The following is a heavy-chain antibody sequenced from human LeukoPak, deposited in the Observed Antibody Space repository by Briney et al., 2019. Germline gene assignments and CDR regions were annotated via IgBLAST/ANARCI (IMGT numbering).Heavy chain of an antibody. CDR1: AYNLSRYD. CDR2: MNPNSGKT. Sequence: ASVKVSCKASAYNLSRYDLNWVRQATGQGFEWMGWMNPNSGKTGYARKFQGRVTMTRNTSTGTAYMEVSSLRSEDTAVYYCARATYGSGSHFNDYYFYGMDLWGQGTTVTVSS. J-gene: IGHJ6*02. D-gene: IGHD3-10*01. V-gene: IGHV1-8*01. CDR3: ARATYGSGSHFNDYYFYGMDL.